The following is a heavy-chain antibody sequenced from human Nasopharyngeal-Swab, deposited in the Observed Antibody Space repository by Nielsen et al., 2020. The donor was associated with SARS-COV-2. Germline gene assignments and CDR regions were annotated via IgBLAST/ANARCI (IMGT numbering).Heavy chain of an antibody. V-gene: IGHV1-46*01. J-gene: IGHJ4*02. CDR3: ARDGGGFYDSSDYYYFDY. Sequence: SVKVSCKASGYIFTNHYMHWVRQAPGQGLEWVGIINPTGGSATYAQKFRGRVTMTRDTSTNTVYMELRSLRSEDTAIYYCARDGGGFYDSSDYYYFDYWGQGTRFTVSS. D-gene: IGHD3-22*01. CDR2: INPTGGSA. CDR1: GYIFTNHY.